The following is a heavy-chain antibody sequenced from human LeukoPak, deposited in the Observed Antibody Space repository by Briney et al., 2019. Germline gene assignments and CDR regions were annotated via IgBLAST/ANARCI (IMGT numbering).Heavy chain of an antibody. V-gene: IGHV1-8*03. Sequence: GASVKVSCKASGYTFTNYDINWVRQATGQGLEWVGWVNPYSGNTGYAQKFQGRVTITRNTTISTAYMELSSLRSEDTAVYYCARVEIAAAAYNWFDPWGQGTLVTVSS. CDR1: GYTFTNYD. CDR2: VNPYSGNT. CDR3: ARVEIAAAAYNWFDP. J-gene: IGHJ5*02. D-gene: IGHD6-13*01.